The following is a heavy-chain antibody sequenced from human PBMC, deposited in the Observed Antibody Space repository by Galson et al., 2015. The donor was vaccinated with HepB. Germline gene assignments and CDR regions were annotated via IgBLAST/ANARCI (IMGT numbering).Heavy chain of an antibody. CDR1: GYTFTGYY. D-gene: IGHD6-19*01. CDR2: INPNSGGT. CDR3: ARISLPLAVAGMLPRGEYYMDV. V-gene: IGHV1-2*06. J-gene: IGHJ6*03. Sequence: SVKVSCKASGYTFTGYYMHWVRQAPGQGLEWMGRINPNSGGTNYAQRFQGRVTMTRDTSISTAYMELSRLRSDDTAVYYCARISLPLAVAGMLPRGEYYMDVWGKGTTVTVSS.